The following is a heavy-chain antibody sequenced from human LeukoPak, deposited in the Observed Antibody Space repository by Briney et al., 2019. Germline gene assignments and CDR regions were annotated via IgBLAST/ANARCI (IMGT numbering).Heavy chain of an antibody. D-gene: IGHD3-16*02. V-gene: IGHV3-33*01. CDR2: IWYDGSNK. CDR3: MRWGNYRCFEY. Sequence: PGRSLRLSCVASGFSFGSHGMHWVRQAPGKGLEWVAVIWYDGSNKYYADSVKGRFTISRDNYKNTLYLQMDSLRDDDTAVYYCMRWGNYRCFEYWGQGTPVTVSS. CDR1: GFSFGSHG. J-gene: IGHJ4*02.